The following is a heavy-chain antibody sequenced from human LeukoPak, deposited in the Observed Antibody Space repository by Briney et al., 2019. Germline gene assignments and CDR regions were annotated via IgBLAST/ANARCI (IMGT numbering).Heavy chain of an antibody. V-gene: IGHV4-4*07. Sequence: SETLSLTCTVSGDSISSNYWSWIRQPAGKGLEWIGRIYTSGYTNYNPSLKSRVAMSLDTSKNQFSLKLSSVTAADTAVYYCARAHSSGWPHMFDPWGQGTLVTVPS. CDR1: GDSISSNY. D-gene: IGHD6-19*01. CDR2: IYTSGYT. CDR3: ARAHSSGWPHMFDP. J-gene: IGHJ5*02.